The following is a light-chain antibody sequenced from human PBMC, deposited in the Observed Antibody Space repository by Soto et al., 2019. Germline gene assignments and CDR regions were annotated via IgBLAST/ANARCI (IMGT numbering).Light chain of an antibody. CDR2: AAS. CDR3: QQRYSTPSIT. CDR1: QSISSY. J-gene: IGKJ5*01. V-gene: IGKV1-39*01. Sequence: DIQMTQSPSSLSASVGDRVTITCRASQSISSYLNWYQQKPGKAPKLLIYAASSLQSGVPSRFSGSGSGTDFTLTIRSLQSEEFATYYCQQRYSTPSITFGQGTRLEIK.